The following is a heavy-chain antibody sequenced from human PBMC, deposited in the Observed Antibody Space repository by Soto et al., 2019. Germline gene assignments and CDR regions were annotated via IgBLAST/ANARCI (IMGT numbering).Heavy chain of an antibody. Sequence: QVQLVESGGGVVQPGRSLRLSCAASGFTFSSYAMHWVRQAPGKGLEWVAVISYDGSNKYYADSVKGRFTISRDNSKNTLYLQMNSLGAEDTAVYYCARSSYGMDVWGQGTTVTVSS. CDR1: GFTFSSYA. D-gene: IGHD1-26*01. J-gene: IGHJ6*02. V-gene: IGHV3-30-3*01. CDR3: ARSSYGMDV. CDR2: ISYDGSNK.